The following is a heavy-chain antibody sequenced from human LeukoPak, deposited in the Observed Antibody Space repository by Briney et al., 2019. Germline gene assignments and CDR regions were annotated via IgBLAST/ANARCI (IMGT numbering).Heavy chain of an antibody. CDR3: ARRKGSRYGSGWSDY. D-gene: IGHD6-19*01. J-gene: IGHJ4*02. V-gene: IGHV4-34*01. CDR2: INHSGST. CDR1: GGSFSGYY. Sequence: SETLSLTCAVYGGSFSGYYWSWIRQPPGKGLEWIGEINHSGSTNYNPSLKSRVTISVDTSKNQFSLKLSSVTAADTAVYYCARRKGSRYGSGWSDYWGQGTLVTVSS.